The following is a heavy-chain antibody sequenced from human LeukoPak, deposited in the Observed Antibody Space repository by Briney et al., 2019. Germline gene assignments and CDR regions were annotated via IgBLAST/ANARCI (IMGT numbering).Heavy chain of an antibody. CDR3: ARDSLPSSSWYYYYYYMDV. V-gene: IGHV1-2*02. J-gene: IGHJ6*03. Sequence: ASVKVFCKASGYTFTGYYMHWVRQAPGQGLEWMGGINPNSGGTNYAQKFQGRVTMTRDTSISTAYMGLSRLRSDDTAVYYCARDSLPSSSWYYYYYYMDVWGKGTTVTVSS. CDR2: INPNSGGT. D-gene: IGHD6-13*01. CDR1: GYTFTGYY.